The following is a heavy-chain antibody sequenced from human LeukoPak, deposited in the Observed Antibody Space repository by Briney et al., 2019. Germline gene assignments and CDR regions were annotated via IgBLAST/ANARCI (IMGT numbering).Heavy chain of an antibody. CDR3: ARAIYDSSGYYYLDY. D-gene: IGHD3-22*01. Sequence: KPSETLSLTCTVSGGSISSYYWSWIRQPPGKGLEWIGYIYYSGSTNYNPSLKSRVTISVDTSKNQFPLKLSSVTAADTAVYYCARAIYDSSGYYYLDYWGQGTLVTVSS. V-gene: IGHV4-59*01. J-gene: IGHJ4*02. CDR1: GGSISSYY. CDR2: IYYSGST.